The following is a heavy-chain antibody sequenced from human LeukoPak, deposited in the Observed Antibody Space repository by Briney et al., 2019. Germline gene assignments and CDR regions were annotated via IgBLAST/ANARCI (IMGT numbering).Heavy chain of an antibody. Sequence: GGTLRLSCAASGFTFSNHGMNWVRQAPGKGLEWVANIKQDGSEKYYVDSVKGRFTISRDNAKNSLYLQMNSLRAEDTAVYYCARDAAYSYGYGGYYYYYYYVDVWGKGTTVTVSS. D-gene: IGHD5-18*01. J-gene: IGHJ6*03. CDR3: ARDAAYSYGYGGYYYYYYYVDV. CDR1: GFTFSNHG. CDR2: IKQDGSEK. V-gene: IGHV3-7*01.